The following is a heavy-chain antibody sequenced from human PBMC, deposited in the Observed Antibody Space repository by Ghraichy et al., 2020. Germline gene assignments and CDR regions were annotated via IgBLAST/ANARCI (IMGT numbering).Heavy chain of an antibody. D-gene: IGHD3-22*01. J-gene: IGHJ3*02. CDR2: MNRNSGNT. CDR3: ARTYYYDSSGYYYGFVAFDI. CDR1: GYTFTSYD. Sequence: ASVKVSCKASGYTFTSYDINWVRQATGQGLEWMGWMNRNSGNTGYAQKFQGRVTMTRNTSISTAYMELSSLRSEDTAVYYCARTYYYDSSGYYYGFVAFDILRRVTMVTVSS. V-gene: IGHV1-8*01.